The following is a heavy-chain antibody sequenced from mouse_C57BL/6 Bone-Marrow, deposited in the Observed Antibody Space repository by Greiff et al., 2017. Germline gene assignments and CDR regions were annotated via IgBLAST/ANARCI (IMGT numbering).Heavy chain of an antibody. CDR2: IDPEDGDT. Sequence: EVQLQQSGAELVRPGASVKLSCTASGFNIKDYYMHWVKQRPEQGLEWIGRIDPEDGDTEYAPKFQGKATMTADTSSNTAYLQLSSLTSEDTAVYYCTPKGLRYYYAMDYWGQGTSVTVSS. J-gene: IGHJ4*01. V-gene: IGHV14-1*01. D-gene: IGHD1-3*01. CDR1: GFNIKDYY. CDR3: TPKGLRYYYAMDY.